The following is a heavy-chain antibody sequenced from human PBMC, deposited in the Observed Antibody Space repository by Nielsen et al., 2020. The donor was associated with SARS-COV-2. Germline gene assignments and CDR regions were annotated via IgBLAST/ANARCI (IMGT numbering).Heavy chain of an antibody. V-gene: IGHV1-2*06. J-gene: IGHJ4*02. CDR1: GYTFTGYY. CDR3: ARDLDYYYDSSGYYVFDY. D-gene: IGHD3-22*01. Sequence: ASVKVSCKASGYTFTGYYMHWVRQAPGQGLEWMGRINPNSGGTNYAQKLQGRVTMTTDTSTSTAYMELRSLRSDDTAVYYCARDLDYYYDSSGYYVFDYWGQGTLVTVSS. CDR2: INPNSGGT.